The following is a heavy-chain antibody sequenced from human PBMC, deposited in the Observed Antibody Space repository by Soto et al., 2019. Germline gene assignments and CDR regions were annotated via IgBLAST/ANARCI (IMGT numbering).Heavy chain of an antibody. CDR1: GYTFTNYG. Sequence: QVQLVQSGAEEREPGASVKVSCKASGYTFTNYGVSWVRQAPGQGLEWMGWIGGYKGNTNYAQKLQGRVTLTTDTSTSTAYMELRSLRSDDTAVYYCAPHTLDTGMPSGYWGQGTLVTVSS. CDR2: IGGYKGNT. CDR3: APHTLDTGMPSGY. V-gene: IGHV1-18*01. D-gene: IGHD5-18*01. J-gene: IGHJ4*02.